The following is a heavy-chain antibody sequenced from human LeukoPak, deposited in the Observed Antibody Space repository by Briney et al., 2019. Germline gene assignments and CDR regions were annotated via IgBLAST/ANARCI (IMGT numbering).Heavy chain of an antibody. J-gene: IGHJ4*02. CDR3: ARDSVSVVEMATQIAY. V-gene: IGHV3-11*04. Sequence: PGGSLRLSCAASGFTFSDYYMIWVRQAPGKGLEWISYISDSGSIIYYGDSVKGRFTISRDNAKNSLYLQMNSLRAEDTAVYYCARDSVSVVEMATQIAYWGQGTLVTVSS. D-gene: IGHD5-24*01. CDR2: ISDSGSII. CDR1: GFTFSDYY.